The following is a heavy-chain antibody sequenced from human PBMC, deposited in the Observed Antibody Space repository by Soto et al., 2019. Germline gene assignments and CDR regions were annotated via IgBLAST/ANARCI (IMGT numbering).Heavy chain of an antibody. V-gene: IGHV3-53*01. CDR2: IDTSGST. CDR1: GATVSTKY. Sequence: CGATVSTKYMRKFRQAPGKGLQCGSSIDTSGSTYYADSVKGRFTISRDNSKNMLYLQMNSLTAEDTAVYYCAKDLPGELLPTCFDPWGQGTLVTVSS. D-gene: IGHD1-26*01. J-gene: IGHJ5*02. CDR3: AKDLPGELLPTCFDP.